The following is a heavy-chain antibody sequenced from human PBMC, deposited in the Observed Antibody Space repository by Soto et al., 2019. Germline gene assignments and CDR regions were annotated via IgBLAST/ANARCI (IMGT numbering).Heavy chain of an antibody. J-gene: IGHJ4*02. V-gene: IGHV3-73*02. D-gene: IGHD1-26*01. Sequence: EVQLVESGGGLVQPGESLKLSCAASGFTLSGSDVHWVRQASGKGLEWVGRIRSKTHSYATEYIASVKGRFTMSRDDSNNTAYLQMNGLKTDDTAVYYCTRSGGSYSFGYWCQGTLVTVSS. CDR1: GFTLSGSD. CDR3: TRSGGSYSFGY. CDR2: IRSKTHSYAT.